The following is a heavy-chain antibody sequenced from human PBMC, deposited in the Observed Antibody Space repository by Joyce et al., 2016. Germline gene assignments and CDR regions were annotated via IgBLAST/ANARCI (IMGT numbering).Heavy chain of an antibody. CDR2: SYPDDADT. CDR1: GYNFMDYW. V-gene: IGHV5-51*01. J-gene: IGHJ4*02. D-gene: IGHD3-10*01. CDR3: ARLPGTENTGLDY. Sequence: EVQLVQSGAEVKKPGESLKLSCRCSGYNFMDYWIGWGGQMPGKGLEWIGISYPDDADTRYSPSVQGQVTISADKSVTAAYLQWSSLKASDTAMYYCARLPGTENTGLDYWGQGALVTISS.